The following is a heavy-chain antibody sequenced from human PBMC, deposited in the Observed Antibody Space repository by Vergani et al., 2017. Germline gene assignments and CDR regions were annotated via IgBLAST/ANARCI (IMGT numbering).Heavy chain of an antibody. CDR3: ARATSFRGVSQRTFHYGMDV. Sequence: QVQLVQSGAEVKKPGSSVKVSCKSSGGTFSNHVLAWVRQAPGQGLEWMGGILPLFGTPTYAQRFQGRVTITADESTTTAYMELTSLTSEDSAIYYCARATSFRGVSQRTFHYGMDVWGQGTTVTVSS. D-gene: IGHD3-10*01. V-gene: IGHV1-69*01. CDR2: ILPLFGTP. J-gene: IGHJ6*02. CDR1: GGTFSNHV.